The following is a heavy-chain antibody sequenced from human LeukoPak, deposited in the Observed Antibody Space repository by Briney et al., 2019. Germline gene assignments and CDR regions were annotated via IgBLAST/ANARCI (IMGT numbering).Heavy chain of an antibody. V-gene: IGHV4-4*07. J-gene: IGHJ6*03. CDR1: GGSISSYY. Sequence: SETLSLTCTVSGGSISSYYWSWIRQPAGKGLEWIGRIYTSGSTNYNPSLKSRVTMSVDTSKNQFSLKLSSVTAADTVVYYCARTHPDYYYYYMDVWGKGTTVTVSS. CDR3: ARTHPDYYYYYMDV. CDR2: IYTSGST.